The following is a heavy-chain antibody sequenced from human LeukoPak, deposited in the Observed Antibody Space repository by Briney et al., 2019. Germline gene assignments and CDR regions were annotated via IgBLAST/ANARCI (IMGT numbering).Heavy chain of an antibody. CDR1: GYTFTSYG. CDR3: ARDILLNWFDP. V-gene: IGHV1-18*01. Sequence: VKVSFKASGYTFTSYGISWVRQAPGQGLEWMGWISAYNGNTNYAQKLQGRVTMTTDTSTCTAYMELRSLRSDDTAVYYCARDILLNWFDPWGQGTLVTVSS. J-gene: IGHJ5*02. D-gene: IGHD2/OR15-2a*01. CDR2: ISAYNGNT.